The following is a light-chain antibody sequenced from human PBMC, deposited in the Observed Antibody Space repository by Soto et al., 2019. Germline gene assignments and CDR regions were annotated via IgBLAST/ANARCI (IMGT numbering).Light chain of an antibody. V-gene: IGKV3-15*01. CDR3: QQYNNWPLT. Sequence: EIVMTQSPATLSVSPCERATLSCRASQSVNSNLAWYQQKPGQAPRLLIYAASTRATGIPARFSGSGSGTDFTLTISSLQSEDFAVYWCQQYNNWPLTFGQGTRLEIK. J-gene: IGKJ5*01. CDR2: AAS. CDR1: QSVNSN.